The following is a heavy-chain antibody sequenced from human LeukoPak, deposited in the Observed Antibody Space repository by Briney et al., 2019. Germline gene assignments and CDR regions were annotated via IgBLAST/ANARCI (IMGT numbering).Heavy chain of an antibody. CDR2: IYYNGST. J-gene: IGHJ4*02. V-gene: IGHV4-59*01. CDR3: ARKGGLFDY. D-gene: IGHD2-15*01. CDR1: GGSIRYYY. Sequence: SETLSLTCTVSGGSIRYYYWSWIRQSPGKGLEWVGYIYYNGSTNYNPSLKSRVTISVDMSKNQFSLKMSSVTAADTAGNYCARKGGLFDYWGQGRLVTVSS.